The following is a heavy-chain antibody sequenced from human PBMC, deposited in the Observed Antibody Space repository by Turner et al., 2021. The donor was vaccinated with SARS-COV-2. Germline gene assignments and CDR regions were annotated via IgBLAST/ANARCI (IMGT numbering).Heavy chain of an antibody. D-gene: IGHD6-19*01. CDR1: GGSISGYY. J-gene: IGHJ4*02. Sequence: QVQLHESGPGLVKPPETLSLTCTVSGGSISGYYGSWIRQPPGKGLEWIGYIYYSGTTYYNPSLKGRVTISVDTSKNQFSLKLTSVTAADTAVYYCARAPGSSSGWWDYWGQGTLVTVSS. CDR3: ARAPGSSSGWWDY. V-gene: IGHV4-59*01. CDR2: IYYSGTT.